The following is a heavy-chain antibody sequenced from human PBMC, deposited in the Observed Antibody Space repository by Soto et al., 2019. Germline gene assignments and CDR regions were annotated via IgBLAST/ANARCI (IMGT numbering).Heavy chain of an antibody. CDR1: GYSFTSYW. D-gene: IGHD1-26*01. CDR3: ARLTSGRKGWQHSRPYFTTGMDV. CDR2: IYPGDSDT. V-gene: IGHV5-51*01. Sequence: GESLKISCKGSGYSFTSYWIGWVRQMPGKGLEWMGIIYPGDSDTRYSPSFQGQVTISADKSISTAYLQWSRLKASDTAMYYCARLTSGRKGWQHSRPYFTTGMDVWGQGTTVTVS. J-gene: IGHJ6*02.